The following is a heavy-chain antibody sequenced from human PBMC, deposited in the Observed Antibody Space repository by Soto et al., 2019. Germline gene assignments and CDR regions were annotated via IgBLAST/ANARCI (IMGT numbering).Heavy chain of an antibody. Sequence: QVQLVQSGAEVKKPGSSVKVSCKASGGTVSNSAISWLRQAPGQGLEWMGGIIPIFGPATYSQKLQDRVTITADEYTGTGYMELSSLTSEDTAVYFCGRGSSCTKVEYWGQGTLVTVSS. CDR2: IIPIFGPA. V-gene: IGHV1-69*01. D-gene: IGHD6-13*01. CDR3: GRGSSCTKVEY. CDR1: GGTVSNSA. J-gene: IGHJ4*02.